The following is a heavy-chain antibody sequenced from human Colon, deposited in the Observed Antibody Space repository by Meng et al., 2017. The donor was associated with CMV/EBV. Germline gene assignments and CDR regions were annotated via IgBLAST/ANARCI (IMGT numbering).Heavy chain of an antibody. J-gene: IGHJ4*02. CDR3: YGAGGGSY. D-gene: IGHD4/OR15-4a*01. CDR2: LYGDGIT. Sequence: GGSLRLSCAVSGFTVSDNHVNWVRQAPGKGLEWVSTLYGDGITAYADSVKGRFTVSRDTSKNTVYLQVNSLRADDTAVYYCYGAGGGSYWGQRTVVTVSS. CDR1: GFTVSDNH. V-gene: IGHV3-53*01.